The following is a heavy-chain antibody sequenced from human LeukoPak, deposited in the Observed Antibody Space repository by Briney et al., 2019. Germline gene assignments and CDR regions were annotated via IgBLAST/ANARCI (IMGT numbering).Heavy chain of an antibody. CDR1: GVSFSGYY. J-gene: IGHJ5*02. CDR3: ARGRYCSGGSCLGGKWFDP. V-gene: IGHV4-34*01. CDR2: INHSGST. D-gene: IGHD2-15*01. Sequence: SETLSLTCAVYGVSFSGYYWSWIRQPPGKGLEWIGEINHSGSTNYNPSLKSRVTISVDTSKNQFYLKLSSVTAADTAVYYCARGRYCSGGSCLGGKWFDPWGQGTLVTVSS.